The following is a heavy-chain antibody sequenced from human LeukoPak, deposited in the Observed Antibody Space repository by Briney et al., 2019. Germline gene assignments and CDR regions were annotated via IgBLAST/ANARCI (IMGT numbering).Heavy chain of an antibody. CDR3: ARGVVAAAGRAFDF. CDR1: GDSFSYFY. Sequence: SETLSLTCTVSGDSFSYFYWSWIRQPPGKGLEWIGYIYNSGSTNYNPSLKSRVTISLDMSKNQFSLKLSSVTAADTAVYYCARGVVAAAGRAFDFWGQGTLVTVSS. D-gene: IGHD6-13*01. V-gene: IGHV4-59*01. CDR2: IYNSGST. J-gene: IGHJ4*02.